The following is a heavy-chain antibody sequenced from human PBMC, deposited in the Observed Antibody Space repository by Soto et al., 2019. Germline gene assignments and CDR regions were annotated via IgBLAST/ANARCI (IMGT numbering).Heavy chain of an antibody. J-gene: IGHJ6*02. CDR2: ISGSGGST. CDR1: GFTFSSYA. Sequence: GGSLRLSCAASGFTFSSYAMSWVRQAPGKGLEWVSAISGSGGSTYYADSVKGRFTISRDNSKNTLYLQMNSLRAEDTAVYYCAKGDSGSYHYYYGMDVWGQGTTVTVSS. V-gene: IGHV3-23*01. CDR3: AKGDSGSYHYYYGMDV. D-gene: IGHD1-26*01.